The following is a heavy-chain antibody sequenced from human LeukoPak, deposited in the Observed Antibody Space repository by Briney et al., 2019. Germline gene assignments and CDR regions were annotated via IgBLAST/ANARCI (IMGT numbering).Heavy chain of an antibody. Sequence: SVKVSCKASGYTFTGYYMHWVRQAPGQGLEWMGGIIPIFGTASYAQKFQGRVTITADESTSTAYMELSSLRSEDTAVYYCATSDITMIVVVIPTLNDAFDIWGQGTMVTVSS. CDR2: IIPIFGTA. J-gene: IGHJ3*02. V-gene: IGHV1-69*13. D-gene: IGHD3-22*01. CDR1: GYTFTGYY. CDR3: ATSDITMIVVVIPTLNDAFDI.